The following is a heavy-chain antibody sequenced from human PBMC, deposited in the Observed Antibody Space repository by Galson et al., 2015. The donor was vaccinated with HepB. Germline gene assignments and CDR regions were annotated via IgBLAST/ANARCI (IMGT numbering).Heavy chain of an antibody. D-gene: IGHD5-24*01. J-gene: IGHJ4*02. CDR2: INSDGSST. Sequence: SLRLSCAASGFTFSSYWMHWVRQAPGKGLVWVSRINSDGSSTSYADSVKGRFTISRDNAKNTLYLQMNSLRAEDTAVYYCAREAEMATNFDYWGQGTLVTVSS. V-gene: IGHV3-74*01. CDR1: GFTFSSYW. CDR3: AREAEMATNFDY.